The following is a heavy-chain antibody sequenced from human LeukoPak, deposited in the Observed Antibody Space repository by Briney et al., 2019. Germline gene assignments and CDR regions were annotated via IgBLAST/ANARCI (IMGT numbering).Heavy chain of an antibody. CDR3: AKDRGKYGSGIDDAFDI. V-gene: IGHV3-23*01. D-gene: IGHD3-10*01. Sequence: GGSLRLSCAASGFTFSSYAMSWVRQAPGKGPEWVSAISGSGGSTYYADSVKGRFTISRDNSKNTLYLQMNSLRAEDTAVYYCAKDRGKYGSGIDDAFDIWGQGTMVTVSS. CDR2: ISGSGGST. J-gene: IGHJ3*02. CDR1: GFTFSSYA.